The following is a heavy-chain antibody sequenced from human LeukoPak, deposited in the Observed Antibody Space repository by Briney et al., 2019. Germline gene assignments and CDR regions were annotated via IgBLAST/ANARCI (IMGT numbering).Heavy chain of an antibody. CDR2: ITSSSSYI. CDR1: GFTFNTYN. D-gene: IGHD3-22*01. Sequence: PGGSLRLSCAASGFTFNTYNMNWVRQAPGKGLEWVSSITSSSSYIYYADSVKGRFTISRDNAKSSLYLQMNSLRAEDTAVYYCAKDLQDYYDSSGYSDAFDIWGQGTMVTVSS. CDR3: AKDLQDYYDSSGYSDAFDI. V-gene: IGHV3-21*04. J-gene: IGHJ3*02.